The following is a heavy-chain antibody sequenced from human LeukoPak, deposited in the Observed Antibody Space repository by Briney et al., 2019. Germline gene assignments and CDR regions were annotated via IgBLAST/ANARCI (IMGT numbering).Heavy chain of an antibody. V-gene: IGHV3-30-3*01. Sequence: GGSLRLSCAASGFTFSSYAMHWVRQAPGKGLEWVAVISYDGSNKYYADSVKGRFTISRDNSKNTLYLQMNSLRAEDTAVYYCARDDSNYVSSPHTFDYWGQGTLVTVSS. J-gene: IGHJ4*02. D-gene: IGHD4-11*01. CDR2: ISYDGSNK. CDR3: ARDDSNYVSSPHTFDY. CDR1: GFTFSSYA.